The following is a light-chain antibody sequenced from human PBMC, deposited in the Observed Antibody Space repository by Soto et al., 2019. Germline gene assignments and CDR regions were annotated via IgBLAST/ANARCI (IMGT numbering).Light chain of an antibody. J-gene: IGKJ4*01. CDR1: QGIGST. V-gene: IGKV1-13*02. Sequence: AIELTQSPSSLSASIGDRVTITCRARQGIGSTLAWYQQAPGKPPTLLIFNASTLETGVPSRFSGGGSGTDFTLTISSLQPEDFAAYYCLQYNTNPLAFGGGTKVEIK. CDR2: NAS. CDR3: LQYNTNPLA.